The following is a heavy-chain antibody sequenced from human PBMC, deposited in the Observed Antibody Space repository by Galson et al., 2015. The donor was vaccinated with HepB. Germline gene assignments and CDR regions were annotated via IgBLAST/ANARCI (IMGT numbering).Heavy chain of an antibody. D-gene: IGHD2-2*01. J-gene: IGHJ4*02. CDR2: INPNSGGT. Sequence: SVKVSCKASGYTFTGYYMHWVRQAPGQGLEWMGWINPNSGGTNYAQKFQGWVTMTRDTSISTAYMELSRLRSDDTAVYYCARDYCSSTSCYAVDYWGQGTLVTASS. CDR1: GYTFTGYY. CDR3: ARDYCSSTSCYAVDY. V-gene: IGHV1-2*04.